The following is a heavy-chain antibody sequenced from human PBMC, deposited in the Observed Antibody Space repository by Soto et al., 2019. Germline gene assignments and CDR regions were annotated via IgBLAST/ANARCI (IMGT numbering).Heavy chain of an antibody. V-gene: IGHV1-69-2*01. D-gene: IGHD1-26*01. J-gene: IGHJ4*02. CDR1: GYTFTDYY. Sequence: GASVKVSCKVSGYTFTDYYMHWVQQAPGKGLEWMGLVDPEDGETIYAEKFQGRVTITADTSTDTAYMELSSLRSEDTAVYYCATDVRQKLAYFDYWGQGTLVTISS. CDR2: VDPEDGET. CDR3: ATDVRQKLAYFDY.